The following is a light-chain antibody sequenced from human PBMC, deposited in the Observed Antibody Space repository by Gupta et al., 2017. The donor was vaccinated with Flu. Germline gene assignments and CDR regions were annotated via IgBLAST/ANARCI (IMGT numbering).Light chain of an antibody. J-gene: IGKJ4*01. CDR1: QSVTTD. Sequence: EIVMTQSPSTLSVSPGERATVSCRASQSVTTDLAWYQQKPGQAPRLLIDDASIRDTGVPARFSGSGSGTDFTLTINSLQSEDFAVYYCQQYNNWPPLTFGGGTKVEIK. V-gene: IGKV3-15*01. CDR2: DAS. CDR3: QQYNNWPPLT.